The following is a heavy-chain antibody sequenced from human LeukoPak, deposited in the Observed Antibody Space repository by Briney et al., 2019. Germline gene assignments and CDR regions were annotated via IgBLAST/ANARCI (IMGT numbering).Heavy chain of an antibody. CDR1: GDSIISSSHY. CDR3: ARHWTGYYYYGMDV. D-gene: IGHD3/OR15-3a*01. CDR2: IYYSGST. V-gene: IGHV4-39*01. J-gene: IGHJ6*02. Sequence: PSETLSLTCTVFGDSIISSSHYWGWIRQPPEKGLEWIGSIYYSGSTHFNPSLQSRVTMSVDASKNQFSLKLSSVTAADTAGYYCARHWTGYYYYGMDVWGQGTTVTVSS.